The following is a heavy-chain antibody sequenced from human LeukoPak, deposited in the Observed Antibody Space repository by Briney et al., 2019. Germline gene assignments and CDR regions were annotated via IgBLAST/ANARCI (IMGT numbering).Heavy chain of an antibody. J-gene: IGHJ4*02. CDR1: GVSFSGYY. V-gene: IGHV4-34*01. CDR2: INHSGST. CDR3: ARGPAAGRDFDY. Sequence: SETLSLTCAVYGVSFSGYYWSWLRQPPGKGLEWIGEINHSGSTNYNPSLKSRVTVSVDTSKNQFSLKLSSVTAADTAVYYCARGPAAGRDFDYWGQGTLVTVSS. D-gene: IGHD6-19*01.